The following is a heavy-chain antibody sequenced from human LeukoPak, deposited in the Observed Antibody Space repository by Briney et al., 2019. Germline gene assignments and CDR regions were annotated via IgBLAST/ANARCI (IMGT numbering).Heavy chain of an antibody. D-gene: IGHD4-11*01. J-gene: IGHJ4*02. V-gene: IGHV4-34*01. CDR2: INHSGST. Sequence: SETLFLTCAVYGESFSGYYWSWIRQPPGKGLEWIREINHSGSTNYNPSLKSRVTISVDTSKNQFSLKLSSVTAADTAVYYCARGLVEPDYTNFDYWGQGTLVTVSS. CDR1: GESFSGYY. CDR3: ARGLVEPDYTNFDY.